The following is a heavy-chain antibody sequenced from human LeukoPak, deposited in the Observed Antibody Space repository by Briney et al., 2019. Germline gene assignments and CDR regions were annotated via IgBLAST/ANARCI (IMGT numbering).Heavy chain of an antibody. CDR2: ICHSGST. D-gene: IGHD3-16*01. J-gene: IGHJ4*02. V-gene: IGHV4-39*07. CDR1: GDSISSSTYC. Sequence: SETLSLTCSVSGDSISSSTYCWGWIRQPPGKGLEWVGSICHSGSTYYNPSLRSRVTISVDTSKNQFSLKLTPVTAADTAVYYCSRGEDPFKGGNYWGQGTLVTVSS. CDR3: SRGEDPFKGGNY.